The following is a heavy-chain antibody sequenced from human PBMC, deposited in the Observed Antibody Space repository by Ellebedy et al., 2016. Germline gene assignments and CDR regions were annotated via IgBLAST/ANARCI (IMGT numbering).Heavy chain of an antibody. CDR1: GYSFTSYW. J-gene: IGHJ4*02. Sequence: GESLKISXKGSGYSFTSYWIGWVRQMPGKGLEWMGIIYPGDSDTRYSPSFQGQVTISADKSISTAYLQWSSLKASDTAMYYCARRSSRSYEPLNFDYWGQGTLVTVSS. D-gene: IGHD1-26*01. CDR2: IYPGDSDT. V-gene: IGHV5-51*01. CDR3: ARRSSRSYEPLNFDY.